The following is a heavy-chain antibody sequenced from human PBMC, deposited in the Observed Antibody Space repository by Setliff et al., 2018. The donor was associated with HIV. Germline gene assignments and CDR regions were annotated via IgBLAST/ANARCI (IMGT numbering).Heavy chain of an antibody. J-gene: IGHJ5*02. CDR3: ASRENPSGGYPKGWFDP. Sequence: PSETLSLTCAVYGGSLSGHYWTWIRQPPGKGLEWIGEINHSGSTSYSPSLKSRVTISVDTSKNQFSLKVRSVTAADTAVYYCASRENPSGGYPKGWFDPWSQGSLVT. D-gene: IGHD2-15*01. CDR2: INHSGST. V-gene: IGHV4-34*01. CDR1: GGSLSGHY.